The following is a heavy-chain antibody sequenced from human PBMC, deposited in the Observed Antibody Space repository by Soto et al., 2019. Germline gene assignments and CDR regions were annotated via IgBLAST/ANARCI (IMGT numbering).Heavy chain of an antibody. J-gene: IGHJ3*02. CDR1: GFSLITNGVG. V-gene: IGHV2-5*01. D-gene: IGHD2-2*01. CDR3: AHETNVVPRAFVI. CDR2: IYWNDDK. Sequence: QITLKESGPTLVNPTQTLTLTCTFSGFSLITNGVGVGWIRQPPGKALEWLALIYWNDDKRYSPSPKSRLTITQDTSKNQVVLTMTNIDPVDTATYYCAHETNVVPRAFVIWGQGTMVTVSS.